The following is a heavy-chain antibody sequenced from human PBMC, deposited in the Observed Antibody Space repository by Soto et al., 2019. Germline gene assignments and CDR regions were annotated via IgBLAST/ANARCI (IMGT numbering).Heavy chain of an antibody. J-gene: IGHJ1*01. CDR2: IYPNNDRT. CDR3: ARSGTGPTYLDH. V-gene: IGHV1-2*02. CDR1: GYTFTDYY. D-gene: IGHD1-7*01. Sequence: GASVKVSCKASGYTFTDYYMHWVRQAPGQGLEWMGWIYPNNDRTNYAQKFQGRVTLTRDTSISTAYMELNSLTSDDTAMYYCARSGTGPTYLDHWGQGTLVTVSS.